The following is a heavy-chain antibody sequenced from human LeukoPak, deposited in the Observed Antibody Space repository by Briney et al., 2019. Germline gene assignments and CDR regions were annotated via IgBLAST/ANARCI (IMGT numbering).Heavy chain of an antibody. CDR3: ARGGSSSWYGKYYFDY. D-gene: IGHD6-13*01. Sequence: PGGSLRLSCAASGFTFSSYWMSWVRQAPGKGLEWVANIKQDGSEKYYVDSVKGRFTISRDNAKNSLYLQMNSLRAEDTAVYYCARGGSSSWYGKYYFDYWGQGTLVTVSS. V-gene: IGHV3-7*01. CDR2: IKQDGSEK. J-gene: IGHJ4*02. CDR1: GFTFSSYW.